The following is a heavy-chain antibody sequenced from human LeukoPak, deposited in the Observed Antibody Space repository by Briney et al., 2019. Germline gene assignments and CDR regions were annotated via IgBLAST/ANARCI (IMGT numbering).Heavy chain of an antibody. Sequence: PGGSLRLSCAAFGFILSSYWMHWVPQAPGKGLVWVSRINSDGSSTSYADSVKGRFTISRDNAKNTLYLQMNSLRAEDTAVYYCASLPLLQPTPVGYYDSSGYYVEAFDIWGQGTMVTVSS. D-gene: IGHD3-22*01. CDR1: GFILSSYW. CDR2: INSDGSST. V-gene: IGHV3-74*01. J-gene: IGHJ3*02. CDR3: ASLPLLQPTPVGYYDSSGYYVEAFDI.